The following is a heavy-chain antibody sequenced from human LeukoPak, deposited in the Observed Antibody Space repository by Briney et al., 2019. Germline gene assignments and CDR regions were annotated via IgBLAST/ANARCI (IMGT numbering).Heavy chain of an antibody. Sequence: GASVKVSCKASGYTFTSYGISWVRQAPGQGLEWMGWISAYNGNTNYAQKLQGRVTMTTDTSTSTAYMELRSLRPDDTAVYYCARDHSSGWYSYGMDVWGQGTTVTVSS. D-gene: IGHD6-19*01. V-gene: IGHV1-18*01. J-gene: IGHJ6*02. CDR3: ARDHSSGWYSYGMDV. CDR1: GYTFTSYG. CDR2: ISAYNGNT.